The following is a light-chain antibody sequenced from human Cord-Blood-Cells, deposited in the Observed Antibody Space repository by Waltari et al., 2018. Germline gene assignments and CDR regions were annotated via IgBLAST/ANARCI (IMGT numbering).Light chain of an antibody. Sequence: EIVLTQSPGTLSLSPGERATLSCRASQSVSSSYLAWYQQKPGQAPRLLIYGASSRSTGIPDRFSGSGSGTDFTLTISNLEPEDFAVYYCQQYGSSPMYTLGQGTKLEIK. J-gene: IGKJ2*01. CDR3: QQYGSSPMYT. V-gene: IGKV3-20*01. CDR1: QSVSSSY. CDR2: GAS.